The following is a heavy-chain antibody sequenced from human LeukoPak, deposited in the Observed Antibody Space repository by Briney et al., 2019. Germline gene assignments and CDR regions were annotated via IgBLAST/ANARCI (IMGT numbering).Heavy chain of an antibody. D-gene: IGHD3-22*01. CDR2: IRYDGSNK. V-gene: IGHV3-30*02. Sequence: GGSLRLSCAASGFTFSSYGMHWVRQAPGKGLEWVGFIRYDGSNKYYADSVKGRFTISRDNSKNTLNLQMNSLRAEDTAVYYCAKDPTHYRVWDYYETIGLSYWGQGTLVTVSS. CDR3: AKDPTHYRVWDYYETIGLSY. J-gene: IGHJ4*02. CDR1: GFTFSSYG.